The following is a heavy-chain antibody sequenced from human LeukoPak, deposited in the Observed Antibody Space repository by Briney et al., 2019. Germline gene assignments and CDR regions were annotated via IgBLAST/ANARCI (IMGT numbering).Heavy chain of an antibody. J-gene: IGHJ6*03. CDR1: GGSISSYY. V-gene: IGHV4-59*01. D-gene: IGHD3-3*01. CDR3: ARNRRFLEWSVYYYYMGV. Sequence: NSSETLSLICTVSGGSISSYYWSWIRQPPGKGLEWIGYIYYSGSTNYNPSLKSRVTISVDTSKNQFSLKLSSVTAADTAVYYCARNRRFLEWSVYYYYMGVWAKGPRSPSP. CDR2: IYYSGST.